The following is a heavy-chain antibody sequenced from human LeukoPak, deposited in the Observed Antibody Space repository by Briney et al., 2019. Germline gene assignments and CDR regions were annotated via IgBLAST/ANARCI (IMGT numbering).Heavy chain of an antibody. V-gene: IGHV1-69*13. CDR3: AREGGSSWSGEYYFDY. Sequence: SVKVSCKASGYTFTSYAMNWVRQAPGQGLEWMGGIIPIFGTANYAQKFQGRVTITADESTSTAYMELSSLRSEDTAVYYCAREGGSSWSGEYYFDYWGQGTLVTVSS. CDR2: IIPIFGTA. D-gene: IGHD6-13*01. CDR1: GYTFTSYA. J-gene: IGHJ4*02.